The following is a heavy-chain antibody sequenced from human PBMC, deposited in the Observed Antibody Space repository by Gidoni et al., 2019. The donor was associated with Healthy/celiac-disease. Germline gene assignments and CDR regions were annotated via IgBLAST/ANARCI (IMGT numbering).Heavy chain of an antibody. CDR3: ARSPPWGQQLGG. V-gene: IGHV4-4*07. Sequence: QVQLQESGPGLVKPSETLSLTCTVSGGSISSYYWSWLRQPAGKGLEWLGRIYTSGSTNYNPSLKSRVTMSVDTSKNQFSLKLSSVTAADTAVYYCARSPPWGQQLGGWGQGTLVTVSS. D-gene: IGHD6-13*01. CDR2: IYTSGST. J-gene: IGHJ4*02. CDR1: GGSISSYY.